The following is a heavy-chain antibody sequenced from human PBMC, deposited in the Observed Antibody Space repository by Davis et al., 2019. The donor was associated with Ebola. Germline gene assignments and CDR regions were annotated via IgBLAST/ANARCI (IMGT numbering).Heavy chain of an antibody. V-gene: IGHV1-46*01. J-gene: IGHJ4*02. D-gene: IGHD2-2*01. CDR3: ARVGVPAALFDY. CDR1: GYTFTSYY. CDR2: INPSGGST. Sequence: AASVKVSCKASGYTFTSYYMHWVRQAPGQGLEWMGIINPSGGSTSYAQKFQGRVTMTRDPSTSTVYMELSSLRSEDTAVYYCARVGVPAALFDYWGQGTLVTVSS.